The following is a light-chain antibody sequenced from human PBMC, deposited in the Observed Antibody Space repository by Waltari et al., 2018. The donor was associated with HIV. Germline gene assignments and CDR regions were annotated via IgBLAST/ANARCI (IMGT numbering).Light chain of an antibody. CDR2: WAS. Sequence: VLTQSPDSLHVSVGATATLHCQSSQRLLYRSNTKNYLACYHQREGQRPKLLIYWASTRGSGGPDRFSGSGSETDFTLTISSRQPEDVAVYFCQQYHSVPYSFGQGTKVEVK. V-gene: IGKV4-1*01. CDR1: QRLLYRSNTKNY. CDR3: QQYHSVPYS. J-gene: IGKJ2*03.